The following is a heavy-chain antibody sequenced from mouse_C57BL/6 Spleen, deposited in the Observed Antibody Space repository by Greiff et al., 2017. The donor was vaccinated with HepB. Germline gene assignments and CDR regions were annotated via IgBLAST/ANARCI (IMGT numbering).Heavy chain of an antibody. J-gene: IGHJ2*01. CDR2: IDPSDSYT. Sequence: VQLQQPGAELVKPGASVKLSCKASGYTFTSYWMQWVKQRPGQGLEWIGEIDPSDSYTNYNQKFKGKATLTVDTSSSTAYMQLSSLTSEDSAVYYCARRGITTVVAKRGYFDYWGQGTTLTVSS. D-gene: IGHD1-1*01. CDR3: ARRGITTVVAKRGYFDY. V-gene: IGHV1-50*01. CDR1: GYTFTSYW.